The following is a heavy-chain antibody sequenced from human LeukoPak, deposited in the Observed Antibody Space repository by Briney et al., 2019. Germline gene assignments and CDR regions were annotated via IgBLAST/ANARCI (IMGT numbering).Heavy chain of an antibody. V-gene: IGHV4-59*02. CDR1: GDSVSAFY. Sequence: SETLSLTSTVSGDSVSAFYWSWLRQSPGTGLEWIGFIHYPASTAYNPPLKSRVTISLETSRNQLSLMLTSLTPADTAMYYCARGSSDVYWYLDVWGRGTLVTVSS. J-gene: IGHJ2*01. CDR3: ARGSSDVYWYLDV. D-gene: IGHD6-19*01. CDR2: IHYPAST.